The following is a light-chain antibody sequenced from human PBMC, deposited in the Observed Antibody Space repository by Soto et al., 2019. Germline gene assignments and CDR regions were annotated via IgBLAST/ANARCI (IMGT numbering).Light chain of an antibody. CDR2: GVS. V-gene: IGKV3-20*01. CDR3: QQYGGSPLT. Sequence: EIVLTQSPGTLSLSPGETPTPSSRAVRRFTSGSLAGYQQNPGQAPRLLFFGVSNRAAGVPDRFGGSGSGTDFTLTISRLEPEDFAVYYCQQYGGSPLTFGGGTKVEIK. CDR1: RRFTSGS. J-gene: IGKJ4*01.